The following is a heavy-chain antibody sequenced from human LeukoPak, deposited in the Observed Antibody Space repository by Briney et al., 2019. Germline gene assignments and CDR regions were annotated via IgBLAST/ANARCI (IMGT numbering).Heavy chain of an antibody. CDR2: MNPNSGNT. V-gene: IGHV1-8*01. Sequence: ASVKVSCKASGYTFISYDINWVRQATGQGLEWMGWMNPNSGNTGYAQKFQGRVTMTRNTSISTAYMELSSLRSEDTAVYYCARGGSGGWYNYYYYYGMDVWGQGTTVTVSS. D-gene: IGHD6-19*01. CDR3: ARGGSGGWYNYYYYYGMDV. CDR1: GYTFISYD. J-gene: IGHJ6*02.